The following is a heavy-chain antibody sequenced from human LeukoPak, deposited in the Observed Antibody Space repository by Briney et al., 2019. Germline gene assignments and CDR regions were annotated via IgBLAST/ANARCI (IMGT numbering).Heavy chain of an antibody. Sequence: GGSLRLSCAASGFTVSSNYMSWVRQAPGKGLEWVSVIYSGGSTYYADSVKGRFTISRDNSKNTLYLQMNSLRAEDTAVYYCAKPLQRGYYYYGMDVWGQGTTVTVSS. CDR1: GFTVSSNY. CDR2: IYSGGST. V-gene: IGHV3-53*01. D-gene: IGHD5-24*01. CDR3: AKPLQRGYYYYGMDV. J-gene: IGHJ6*02.